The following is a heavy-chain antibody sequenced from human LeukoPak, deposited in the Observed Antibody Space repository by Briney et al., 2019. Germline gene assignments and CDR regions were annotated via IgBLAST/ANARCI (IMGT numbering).Heavy chain of an antibody. V-gene: IGHV3-15*01. D-gene: IGHD2-15*01. CDR3: TIDHIYSGGFYYNDWFDP. J-gene: IGHJ5*02. CDR2: IKSKADAGTT. CDR1: GFTFSHAW. Sequence: GGSLRLSCAASGFTFSHAWMSWVRQAPGKGLEWVGRIKSKADAGTTDYAAPVKGRFTISRDDSKNTLYLQMNSLKIEDTAVYHCTIDHIYSGGFYYNDWFDPWGQGTLVTVSS.